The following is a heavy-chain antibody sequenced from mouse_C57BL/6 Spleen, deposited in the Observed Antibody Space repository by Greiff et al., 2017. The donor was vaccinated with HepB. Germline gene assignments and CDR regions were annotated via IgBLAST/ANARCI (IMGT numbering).Heavy chain of an antibody. CDR2: IYPGSGST. Sequence: VQLQQPGAELVKPGASVKMSCKASGYTFTSYWITWVKQRPGQGLEWIGDIYPGSGSTNYNEKFKSKATLTVDTSSSTAYMQLSSLTSEDSAVYYCARGVTTVVGRPGYAMDYWGQGTSVTVSS. J-gene: IGHJ4*01. CDR3: ARGVTTVVGRPGYAMDY. CDR1: GYTFTSYW. D-gene: IGHD1-1*01. V-gene: IGHV1-55*01.